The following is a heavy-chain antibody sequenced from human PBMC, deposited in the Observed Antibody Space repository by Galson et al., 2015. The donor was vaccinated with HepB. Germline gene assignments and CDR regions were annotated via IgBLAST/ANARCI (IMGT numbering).Heavy chain of an antibody. J-gene: IGHJ4*02. V-gene: IGHV3-66*01. Sequence: SLRLSCAASGFTVSSNYMSWVRQAPGKGLEWVSVIYSGGSTYYADSVKGRFTISRDNSKNTLYLQMNSLRAEDTAVYYCARGLVEFRSYQKYGLGDDARPLGPYYFDYWGQGTLVTVSS. CDR2: IYSGGST. CDR1: GFTVSSNY. CDR3: ARGLVEFRSYQKYGLGDDARPLGPYYFDY. D-gene: IGHD2-2*01.